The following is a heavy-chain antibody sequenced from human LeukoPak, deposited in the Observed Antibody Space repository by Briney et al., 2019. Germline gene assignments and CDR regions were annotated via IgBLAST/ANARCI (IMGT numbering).Heavy chain of an antibody. CDR3: VREGSDYVRFFDY. CDR2: INHSGST. Sequence: SETLSLTCAVYGGSFSGYYWSWIRQPPGKGLEWIGEINHSGSTNYNPSLKSRVTISVDTSKNQFSLNLTSVTAADTAMYYCVREGSDYVRFFDYWGQGTLVTVSS. V-gene: IGHV4-34*01. J-gene: IGHJ4*02. CDR1: GGSFSGYY. D-gene: IGHD4-17*01.